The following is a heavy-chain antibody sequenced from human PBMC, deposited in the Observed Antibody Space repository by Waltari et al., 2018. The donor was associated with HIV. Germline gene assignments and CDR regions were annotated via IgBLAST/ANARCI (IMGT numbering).Heavy chain of an antibody. D-gene: IGHD2-21*01. CDR1: GGSLNNFF. J-gene: IGHJ3*02. CDR2: INHSGKT. V-gene: IGHV4-34*02. CDR3: ARRRWRTTMVFVVKGGVFDI. Sequence: QVQLQQWGAGLVKPAETLSLNCAVYGGSLNNFFWSFVRQSPGTGFEWIGEINHSGKTDYNPSLKGRVSLSIDPSKKQFYLELTSMTVADTAIYYCARRRWRTTMVFVVKGGVFDIWGQGTEVTVSS.